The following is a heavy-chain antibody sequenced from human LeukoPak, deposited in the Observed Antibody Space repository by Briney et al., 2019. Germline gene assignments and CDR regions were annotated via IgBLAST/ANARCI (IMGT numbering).Heavy chain of an antibody. J-gene: IGHJ3*02. D-gene: IGHD3-22*01. CDR2: MNPNSGNT. Sequence: ASVKVSCKASGYTFTSYDINWVRQATGQGLEWMGWMNPNSGNTGYSQKFQGRVTITRNTSISTAYMELSSLRSEDTAVYYCARDHYYDSSGYNRDAFDIWGQGTMVTVSS. CDR1: GYTFTSYD. V-gene: IGHV1-8*03. CDR3: ARDHYYDSSGYNRDAFDI.